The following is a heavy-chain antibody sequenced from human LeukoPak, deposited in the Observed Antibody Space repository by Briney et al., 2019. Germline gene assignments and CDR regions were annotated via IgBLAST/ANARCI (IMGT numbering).Heavy chain of an antibody. Sequence: PSETLSLICGVYAGSVSDYSWSWIRQPPGKGREFIGEINHSVNTNFNPSLKSRVTISVDTSKNHVSLRLSSVTAADTAVYYCARQGGSYYAIDDWGQGTLVTVSS. V-gene: IGHV4-34*01. CDR3: ARQGGSYYAIDD. CDR2: INHSVNT. D-gene: IGHD1-26*01. CDR1: AGSVSDYS. J-gene: IGHJ4*02.